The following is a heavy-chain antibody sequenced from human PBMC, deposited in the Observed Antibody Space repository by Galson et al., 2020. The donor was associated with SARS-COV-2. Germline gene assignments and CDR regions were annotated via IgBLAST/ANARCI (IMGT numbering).Heavy chain of an antibody. V-gene: IGHV3-30*18. CDR2: ISYEGSIK. CDR1: GFTFTNYG. Sequence: GGSLRLSCAASGFTFTNYGMHWVRQAPGKGLEWVALISYEGSIKYYADSVKGRFTISRDSSKNTLHLQMNSLSAGDTAVYYCAKRKELFWRGGLDQGLDGWGQGTTVTVS. D-gene: IGHD3-10*01. CDR3: AKRKELFWRGGLDQGLDG. J-gene: IGHJ6*02.